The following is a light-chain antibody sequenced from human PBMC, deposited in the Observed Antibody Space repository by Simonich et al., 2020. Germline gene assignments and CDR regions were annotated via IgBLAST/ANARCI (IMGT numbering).Light chain of an antibody. CDR2: WAS. J-gene: IGKJ3*01. CDR3: QQYYSTPFT. CDR1: QSVLYSSNNKNY. Sequence: DIVMTQSPDSLAVSLGEGAPINCKSSQSVLYSSNNKNYLAWYQLKPGHPPKLLIYWASTRESGVPDRFSGSGSGTDFTLTISSLQAEDVAVYDCQQYYSTPFTFGPGTKVDIK. V-gene: IGKV4-1*01.